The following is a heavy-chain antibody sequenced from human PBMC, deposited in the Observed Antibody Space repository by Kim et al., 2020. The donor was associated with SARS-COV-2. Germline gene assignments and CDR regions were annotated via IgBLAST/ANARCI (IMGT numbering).Heavy chain of an antibody. CDR3: ARGGIRDGSWRSFDF. D-gene: IGHD3-10*01. J-gene: IGHJ4*02. Sequence: ASGKGRFTLTRDDSKNSLFLQMNSLKTEDTAVYYCARGGIRDGSWRSFDFWGQGALVTVSS. V-gene: IGHV3-72*01.